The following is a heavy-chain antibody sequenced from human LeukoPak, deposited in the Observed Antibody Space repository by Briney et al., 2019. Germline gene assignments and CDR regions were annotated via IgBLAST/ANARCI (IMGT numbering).Heavy chain of an antibody. CDR3: ARGKTAMLFDY. D-gene: IGHD5-18*01. CDR1: GGSFSGYY. Sequence: SETLSLTCAVSGGSFSGYYWSWIRQPPGKGLEWIGYIHHSGSTYYNPSLKSRVTISVDRSKNQFSLKLSSVTAADTAVYYCARGKTAMLFDYWGQGTLVTVSS. V-gene: IGHV4-30-2*01. J-gene: IGHJ4*02. CDR2: IHHSGST.